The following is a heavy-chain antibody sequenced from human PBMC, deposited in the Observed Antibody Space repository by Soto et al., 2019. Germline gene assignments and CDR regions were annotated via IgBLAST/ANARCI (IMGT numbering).Heavy chain of an antibody. CDR3: ARGGLLWFGELFSPPYYFDY. Sequence: QVQLVESGGGVVQPGRSLRLSCAASGFTFSSYAMHWVRQAPGKGLEWVAVISCDGSNKYYADSVKGRFTISRDNSKHTLYLQLNRLRAEDTAVYYCARGGLLWFGELFSPPYYFDYWGQGTLVTVAS. CDR1: GFTFSSYA. CDR2: ISCDGSNK. V-gene: IGHV3-30-3*01. J-gene: IGHJ4*02. D-gene: IGHD3-10*01.